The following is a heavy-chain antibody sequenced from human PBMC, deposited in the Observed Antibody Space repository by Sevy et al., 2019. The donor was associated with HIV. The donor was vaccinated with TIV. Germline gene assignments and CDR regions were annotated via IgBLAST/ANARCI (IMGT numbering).Heavy chain of an antibody. D-gene: IGHD4-17*01. V-gene: IGHV4-39*01. J-gene: IGHJ4*02. CDR3: ARFPYGDYVDYFDY. CDR2: IYYSGST. CDR1: GDSLSNSGYY. Sequence: SETLSLTCTVSGDSLSNSGYYWGWIRQPPGKGLEWIGNIYYSGSTHYNPSLKSPVTVSIDTSKNQFSLKLSSVTAADTAVYFCARFPYGDYVDYFDYWGQGTLVTVSS.